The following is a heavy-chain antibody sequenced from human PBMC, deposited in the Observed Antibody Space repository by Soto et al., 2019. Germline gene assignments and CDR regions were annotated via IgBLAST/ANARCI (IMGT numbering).Heavy chain of an antibody. J-gene: IGHJ4*02. Sequence: EVQLLESGGGLVQPGGSLRLSCAASGFTFSSYAMNWVRQAPGKGLEWVSGMSGSGGRTYYADSVKGRFTFSRDNSKNTLYLQMNSLRAEDTAVYYCAKDGGDCSSTTCHSPGENFFDYWGQGTLVTVSS. CDR2: MSGSGGRT. D-gene: IGHD2-2*01. V-gene: IGHV3-23*01. CDR1: GFTFSSYA. CDR3: AKDGGDCSSTTCHSPGENFFDY.